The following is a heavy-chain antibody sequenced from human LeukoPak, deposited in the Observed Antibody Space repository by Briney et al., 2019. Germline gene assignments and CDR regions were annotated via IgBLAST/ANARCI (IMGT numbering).Heavy chain of an antibody. CDR3: AGTYYYDSSGFDY. CDR1: GGTFSSYA. CDR2: IIPIFGTA. D-gene: IGHD3-22*01. V-gene: IGHV1-69*05. Sequence: SVKVSCKASGGTFSSYAISWVRQAPGQGLEWMGGIIPIFGTANYAQKLQGRVTMTTDTSTSTAYMELRSLRSDDTAVYYCAGTYYYDSSGFDYWGQGTLVTVSS. J-gene: IGHJ4*02.